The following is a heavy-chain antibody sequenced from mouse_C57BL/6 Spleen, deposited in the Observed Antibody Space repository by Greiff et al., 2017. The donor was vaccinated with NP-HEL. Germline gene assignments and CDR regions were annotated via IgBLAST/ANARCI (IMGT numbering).Heavy chain of an antibody. Sequence: EVKLMESGPGLVKPSQSLSLTCSVTGYSITSGYYWNWIRQFPGNKLEWMGYISYDGSNNYNPSLKNRISITRDTSKNQFFLKLNSVTTEDTATYYCARDRGYGSSYFDDWGQGTTLTVSS. CDR3: ARDRGYGSSYFDD. CDR2: ISYDGSN. CDR1: GYSITSGYY. J-gene: IGHJ2*01. D-gene: IGHD1-1*01. V-gene: IGHV3-6*01.